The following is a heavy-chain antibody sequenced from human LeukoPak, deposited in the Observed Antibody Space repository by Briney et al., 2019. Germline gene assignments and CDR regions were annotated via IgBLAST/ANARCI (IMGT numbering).Heavy chain of an antibody. D-gene: IGHD2/OR15-2a*01. CDR2: TSGSGGST. Sequence: GGSLRLSCAASGFTFSSYAMTWVRQAPGKGLEWVSLTSGSGGSTYYADSVKGRFTISRDNSKNTLFLQMNSLRAEDMAVYYCAKADGFYCDYVDYWGRRTLVTVSS. J-gene: IGHJ4*02. CDR3: AKADGFYCDYVDY. CDR1: GFTFSSYA. V-gene: IGHV3-23*01.